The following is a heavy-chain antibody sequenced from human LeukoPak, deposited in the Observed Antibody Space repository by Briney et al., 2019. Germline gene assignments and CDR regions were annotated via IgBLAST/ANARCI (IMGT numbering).Heavy chain of an antibody. CDR1: GFTFDDYA. V-gene: IGHV3-43D*03. CDR2: SWDGGST. D-gene: IGHD3-10*01. Sequence: GGSLRLSCAASGFTFDDYAMHWVRQAPGKGLEWVSLSWDGGSTYYADSVKGRFTISRDYSKNSLYLQMNSLRAEDTALYYCAKDRGYYGSGSFALGVWGKGTTVTVSS. J-gene: IGHJ6*04. CDR3: AKDRGYYGSGSFALGV.